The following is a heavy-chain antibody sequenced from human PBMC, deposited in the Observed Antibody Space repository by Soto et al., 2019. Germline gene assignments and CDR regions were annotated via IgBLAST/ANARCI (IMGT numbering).Heavy chain of an antibody. V-gene: IGHV3-7*01. CDR1: GFTFSRYW. CDR3: ASALI. Sequence: EVRMVESGGGLVQPGGSLRLSCAASGFTFSRYWMYWVRQAPGKGLEWVANIKEDGSEINYVDSVNGRFTISRDNAKNSLYLQMTSLRVEDTAVYYCASALIRGPGTLVTVSS. CDR2: IKEDGSEI. J-gene: IGHJ4*02.